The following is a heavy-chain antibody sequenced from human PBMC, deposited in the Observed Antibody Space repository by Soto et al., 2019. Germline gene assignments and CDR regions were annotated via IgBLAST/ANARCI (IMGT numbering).Heavy chain of an antibody. D-gene: IGHD2-2*02. CDR2: TIPIFGTT. CDR3: ATDIVAVPAAIQADYYYYGIDV. CDR1: GANFSSYA. Sequence: SVKVSCKASGANFSSYAISWVRQAPGQGLEWMGGTIPIFGTTNYAQKFQGSVTITADESTSTAYMEPRCLRSAVPAVYYCATDIVAVPAAIQADYYYYGIDVWHRVTTVTVAS. J-gene: IGHJ6*02. V-gene: IGHV1-69*13.